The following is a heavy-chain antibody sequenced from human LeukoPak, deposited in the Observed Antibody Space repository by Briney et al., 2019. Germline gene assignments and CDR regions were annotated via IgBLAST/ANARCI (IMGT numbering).Heavy chain of an antibody. CDR3: ARVEYCSSTSCYKDYYYYYMDV. CDR2: IYYSGST. D-gene: IGHD2-2*02. V-gene: IGHV4-59*06. J-gene: IGHJ6*03. Sequence: SETLSLTCTVSGGSISSHYWSWIRQHPGKGLEWIGYIYYSGSTYYNPSLKSRVTISVDTSKNQFSLKLSSVTAADTAVYYCARVEYCSSTSCYKDYYYYYMDVWGKGTTVTVSS. CDR1: GGSISSHY.